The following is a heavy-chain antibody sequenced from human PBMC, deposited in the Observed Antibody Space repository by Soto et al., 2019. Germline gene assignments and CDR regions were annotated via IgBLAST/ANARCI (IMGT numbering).Heavy chain of an antibody. J-gene: IGHJ4*02. CDR2: IYYSGST. D-gene: IGHD6-25*01. CDR3: ARDFRDGYISLFDY. CDR1: GGSISSYY. V-gene: IGHV4-59*01. Sequence: SETLSLTCTVSGGSISSYYWSWIRQPPGKGLEWIGYIYYSGSTNYNPSLKSRVTISVDTSKNQFSLKLSSVTAADTAAYYCARDFRDGYISLFDYWGQGTLVTVSS.